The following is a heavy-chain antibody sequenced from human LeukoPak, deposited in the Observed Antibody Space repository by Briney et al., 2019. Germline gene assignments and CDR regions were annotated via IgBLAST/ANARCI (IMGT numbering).Heavy chain of an antibody. CDR2: IYHSGST. D-gene: IGHD3-22*01. J-gene: IGHJ3*02. V-gene: IGHV4-4*02. CDR1: GGSISSSNW. CDR3: ARENYDSSGYKDRAFDI. Sequence: PSETLSLTCAVSGGSISSSNWWSWVRQPPGKGLEWIGEIYHSGSTNYNPSLKSRVTMSVDTSKNQFSLKLSSVTAADTAVYYCARENYDSSGYKDRAFDIWGQGTMVTVSS.